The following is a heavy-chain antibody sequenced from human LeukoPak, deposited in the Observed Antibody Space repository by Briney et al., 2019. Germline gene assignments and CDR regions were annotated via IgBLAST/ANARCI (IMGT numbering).Heavy chain of an antibody. Sequence: ASVKVSCKASGYTFTSFVISWVRQAPRQGLEWIGWISAYNGKTKYAQKLQGRVTMTTDTSTSTAYMELRSLRSDDAAVYYCARGLAPLGDDYWGQGTLVTVSS. V-gene: IGHV1-18*01. CDR2: ISAYNGKT. CDR3: ARGLAPLGDDY. CDR1: GYTFTSFV. D-gene: IGHD1-26*01. J-gene: IGHJ4*02.